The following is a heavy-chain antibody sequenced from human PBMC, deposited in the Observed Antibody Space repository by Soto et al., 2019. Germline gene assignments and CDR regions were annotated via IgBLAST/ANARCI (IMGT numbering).Heavy chain of an antibody. Sequence: QVQLQESGPGLVKPSQTLSLTCSVSGGSISSGGYYWSWIRQHPGKGLDWIGYIYYSGSTYYNPSLKSRLTISVDTSKNQFSLKLSSVTAADTAVYYCARLGLTGYYNYWGQGTLVTVSS. V-gene: IGHV4-31*03. D-gene: IGHD3-9*01. CDR1: GGSISSGGYY. CDR3: ARLGLTGYYNY. CDR2: IYYSGST. J-gene: IGHJ4*02.